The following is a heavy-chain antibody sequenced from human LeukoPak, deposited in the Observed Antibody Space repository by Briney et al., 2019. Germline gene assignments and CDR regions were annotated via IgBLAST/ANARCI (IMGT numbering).Heavy chain of an antibody. V-gene: IGHV4-61*02. J-gene: IGHJ5*02. Sequence: SQTLSLTCTVSGGSISSGSYYWSWIRQPAGKGLEWIGRIYTSGSTNYNPSLKSRVTISVDTSKNQFSLKLSSVTAADTAVYYCASGCSLFDPWGQGTLVTVSS. CDR3: ASGCSLFDP. D-gene: IGHD5-18*01. CDR1: GGSISSGSYY. CDR2: IYTSGST.